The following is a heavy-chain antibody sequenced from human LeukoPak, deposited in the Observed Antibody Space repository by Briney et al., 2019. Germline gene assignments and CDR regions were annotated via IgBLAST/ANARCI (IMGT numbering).Heavy chain of an antibody. D-gene: IGHD6-13*01. CDR3: ARDGTAAGLYFDF. J-gene: IGHJ4*01. CDR1: GFTFSSYG. CDR2: IRQDGGEK. Sequence: QSGGSLRLSCAASGFTFSSYGMHWVRQAPGKGREWVASIRQDGGEKSYVDSVKGRFTISRDNTKSSLYLQTNSLRAEDTAVYYCARDGTAAGLYFDFWGQGTLVTVSS. V-gene: IGHV3-7*01.